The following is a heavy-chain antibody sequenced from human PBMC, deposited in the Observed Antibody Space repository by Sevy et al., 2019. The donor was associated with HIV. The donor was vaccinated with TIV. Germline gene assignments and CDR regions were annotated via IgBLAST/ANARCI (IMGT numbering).Heavy chain of an antibody. CDR2: ITGDSSYM. J-gene: IGHJ4*02. D-gene: IGHD3-22*01. V-gene: IGHV3-21*01. CDR3: ARDRPTLNYHASSGYNYYFDS. Sequence: GGSLRLSCAASGFTFSSYNMNWVRQAPGKGLEWTSSITGDSSYMYDADSVKGRFTISRDNAKNSLYLHMNGLRAEDTAVYYCARDRPTLNYHASSGYNYYFDSWGQGTLVTVSS. CDR1: GFTFSSYN.